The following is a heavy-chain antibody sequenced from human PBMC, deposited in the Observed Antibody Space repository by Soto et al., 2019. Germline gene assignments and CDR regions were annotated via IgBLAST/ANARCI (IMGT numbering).Heavy chain of an antibody. V-gene: IGHV1-3*04. CDR3: AKDQGSSFHTFDY. CDR1: GYMYTDYA. D-gene: IGHD6-13*01. J-gene: IGHJ4*02. Sequence: ASVKVSCKASGYMYTDYAVHWVRQAPGHSLHYMGWINTDTGSTKLSQSLEGRLTVTRDTSATTVYMQMNSLRAEDTAVYYCAKDQGSSFHTFDYWGLGTLVTVSS. CDR2: INTDTGST.